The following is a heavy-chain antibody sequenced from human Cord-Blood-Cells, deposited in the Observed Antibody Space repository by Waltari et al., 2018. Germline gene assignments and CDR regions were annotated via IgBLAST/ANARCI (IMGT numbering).Heavy chain of an antibody. V-gene: IGHV1-69*01. J-gene: IGHJ6*03. CDR3: AKVEKVHYYYYYMDV. CDR1: GGTFSSYA. D-gene: IGHD1-1*01. Sequence: QVQLVQSGAEVKKPGSSVKVSCKASGGTFSSYAISWVRQATGQGLEWMGGNIPIFGTANYAQKFQGRVTITADESTSTAYMELSSLRSEDTAVYYCAKVEKVHYYYYYMDVLGKGTTVTVSS. CDR2: NIPIFGTA.